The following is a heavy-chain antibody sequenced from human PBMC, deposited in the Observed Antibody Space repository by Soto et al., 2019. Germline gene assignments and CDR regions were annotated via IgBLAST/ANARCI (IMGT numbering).Heavy chain of an antibody. CDR2: IYYSGST. CDR3: ARTTYQPGQPIDY. Sequence: SETLSLTCTVSGGSISSYYWSWIRQPPGKGLEWIGYIYYSGSTNYNPSLKSRVTISVDTSKNQFSLKLSSVTAADTAVYYCARTTYQPGQPIDYWGQGTLVTVSS. CDR1: GGSISSYY. D-gene: IGHD2-2*01. J-gene: IGHJ4*02. V-gene: IGHV4-59*08.